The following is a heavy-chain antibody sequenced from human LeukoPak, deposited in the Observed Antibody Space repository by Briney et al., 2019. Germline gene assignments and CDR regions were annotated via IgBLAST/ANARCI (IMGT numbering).Heavy chain of an antibody. CDR1: DESFSGPY. D-gene: IGHD3-10*01. CDR3: ARAFGSIRGAT. Sequence: SETLSLTCGVYDESFSGPYWSWIRQPPGKGLEWIGEINDGGYTNYNPSLESRVTLSVDTSKKQFSLNLRSVTAADTAVYYCARAFGSIRGATWGQGTLVTVSS. CDR2: INDGGYT. V-gene: IGHV4-34*01. J-gene: IGHJ5*02.